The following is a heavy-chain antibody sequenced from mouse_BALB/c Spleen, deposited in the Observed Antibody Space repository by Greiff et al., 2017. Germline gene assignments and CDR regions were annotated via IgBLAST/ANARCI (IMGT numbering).Heavy chain of an antibody. CDR1: GYTFTSYY. CDR3: TRSYYYGSSYGGFAY. D-gene: IGHD1-1*01. J-gene: IGHJ3*01. Sequence: QVQLQQSGAELVKPGASVKLSCKASGYTFTSYYMYWVKQRPGQGLEWIGEINPSNGGTNFNEKFKSKATLTVDKSSSTAYMQLSSLTSEDSAVYYCTRSYYYGSSYGGFAYWGQGTLVTVSA. CDR2: INPSNGGT. V-gene: IGHV1S81*02.